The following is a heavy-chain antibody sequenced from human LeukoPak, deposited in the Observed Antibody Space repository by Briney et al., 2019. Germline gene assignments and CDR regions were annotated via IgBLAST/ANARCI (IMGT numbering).Heavy chain of an antibody. D-gene: IGHD2-2*02. CDR3: ARDADCSSTSCYIGD. Sequence: ASVKVSCKASGYTFTGYYMHWVRQAPGQGLEWMGWINPNSGGTNYAQKFQGRVTMTRDTSISTAYMELSSLRSDDTAVCYCARDADCSSTSCYIGDWGQGTLVTVSS. J-gene: IGHJ4*02. CDR2: INPNSGGT. CDR1: GYTFTGYY. V-gene: IGHV1-2*02.